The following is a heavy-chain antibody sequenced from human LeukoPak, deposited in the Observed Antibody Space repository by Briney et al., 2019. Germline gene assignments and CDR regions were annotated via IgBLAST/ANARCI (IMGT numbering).Heavy chain of an antibody. CDR3: ARELQTGFSYAPFDC. CDR1: GFTFSRYE. D-gene: IGHD5-18*01. V-gene: IGHV3-21*01. Sequence: GGSLRLSCAASGFTFSRYEMNWVRQAPGKGLEWVSAVTSSSSYMYYADSVKGRFTISRDNAKNSLFLLMNSLRAEDTAVYYCARELQTGFSYAPFDCWGQGTLVTVSS. J-gene: IGHJ4*02. CDR2: VTSSSSYM.